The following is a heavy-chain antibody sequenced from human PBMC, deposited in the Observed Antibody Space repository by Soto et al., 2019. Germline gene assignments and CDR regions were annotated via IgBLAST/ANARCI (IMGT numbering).Heavy chain of an antibody. V-gene: IGHV1-69*01. CDR2: IMPIIGTA. D-gene: IGHD3-10*01. CDR1: GGTFSSHV. Sequence: QVQLVQSGAEVKKPGSSVKVSCKASGGTFSSHVFNWVRQAPGQGLEWMGGIMPIIGTANYAQKFQGRVTITADESTSTAYMELSSLRSEDPAVYYCARALEFRDGNISHLDYWGQGTLVTVSS. CDR3: ARALEFRDGNISHLDY. J-gene: IGHJ4*02.